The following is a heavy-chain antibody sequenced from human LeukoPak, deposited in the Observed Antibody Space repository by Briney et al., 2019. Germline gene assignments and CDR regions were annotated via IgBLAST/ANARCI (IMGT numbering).Heavy chain of an antibody. J-gene: IGHJ4*02. CDR2: ISNNGDST. Sequence: GGSLRLSCAASGFTFSSYAMPWVRQAPGKGLEYVSAISNNGDSTYCANSVKGRFTISRDNSKNTLYLQMGSLRPEDMAVYYCARAASYSYYEFGGQGTLVTVSS. V-gene: IGHV3-64*01. D-gene: IGHD4-4*01. CDR3: ARAASYSYYEF. CDR1: GFTFSSYA.